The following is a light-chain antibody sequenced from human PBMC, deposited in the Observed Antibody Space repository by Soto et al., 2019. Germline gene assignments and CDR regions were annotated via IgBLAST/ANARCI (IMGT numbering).Light chain of an antibody. J-gene: IGKJ3*01. Sequence: EIVLTQSPGTLSLSPGERATLSCRASQSVSSSYLAWYQQKPGQAPRLLIYGASGRSTGIPDRFSGSGSGTDFTLTISRLEPEDFAVYYCQQYDSSPSRLFTFGPGTKVDIK. V-gene: IGKV3-20*01. CDR2: GAS. CDR1: QSVSSSY. CDR3: QQYDSSPSRLFT.